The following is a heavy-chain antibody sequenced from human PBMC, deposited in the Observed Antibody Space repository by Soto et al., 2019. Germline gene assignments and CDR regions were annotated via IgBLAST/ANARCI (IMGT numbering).Heavy chain of an antibody. CDR1: GFTFSSYS. V-gene: IGHV3-21*04. CDR2: ISSSSSYI. D-gene: IGHD2-2*01. Sequence: GGSLRLSCAASGFTFSSYSMNWVRQAPGKGLEWVSSISSSSSYIYYADSVKGRFTISRDNAKNSLYLQMNSLRAEDTAVYYCAKSRQYCSSTSCYYWYFDYWGQGTLVTVSS. CDR3: AKSRQYCSSTSCYYWYFDY. J-gene: IGHJ4*02.